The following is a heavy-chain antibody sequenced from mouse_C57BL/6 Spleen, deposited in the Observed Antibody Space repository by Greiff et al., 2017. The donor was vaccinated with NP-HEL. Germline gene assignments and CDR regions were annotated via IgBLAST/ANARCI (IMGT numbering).Heavy chain of an antibody. CDR2: IDPNSGGT. V-gene: IGHV1-72*01. D-gene: IGHD1-1*01. CDR3: ARDYYGSSYDYFDY. Sequence: QVQLQQPGAELVKPGASVKLSCKASGYTFTSYWMHWVKQRPGRGLEWIGRIDPNSGGTKYNEKFKSKATLTVDKPSSTAYMQLSSLTSEDSAVYYGARDYYGSSYDYFDYWGQGTTRTVSS. J-gene: IGHJ2*01. CDR1: GYTFTSYW.